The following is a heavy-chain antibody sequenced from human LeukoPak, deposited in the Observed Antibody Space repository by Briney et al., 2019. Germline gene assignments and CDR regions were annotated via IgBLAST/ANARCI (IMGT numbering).Heavy chain of an antibody. CDR1: GLTFSNFA. D-gene: IGHD5-12*01. CDR3: STCGYDRCGAFYM. J-gene: IGHJ3*02. V-gene: IGHV3-15*01. CDR2: IKSKTDGGTT. Sequence: GGSLRLSCAASGLTFSNFAMSWVRQAPGKGLEWVGRIKSKTDGGTTDYAAPVKGRFTISRDDSKNTLFLQMNSLKTEDTAVYYCSTCGYDRCGAFYMWGQGTKVTVSS.